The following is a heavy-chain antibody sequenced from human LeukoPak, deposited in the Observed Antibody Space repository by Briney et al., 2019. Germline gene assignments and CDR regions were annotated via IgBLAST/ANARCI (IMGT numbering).Heavy chain of an antibody. J-gene: IGHJ4*02. CDR2: TSYDGINK. CDR3: AKTTLAVAGNFDY. V-gene: IGHV3-30*18. Sequence: GGSLRLSCAASGFTFSSYGMHWVRQAPGKGLEWVAFTSYDGINKYYVDSVKGRFTISRDNSKNTLYLQMNSLRPEDTAVYFCAKTTLAVAGNFDYWGQGTLVTVTS. CDR1: GFTFSSYG. D-gene: IGHD6-19*01.